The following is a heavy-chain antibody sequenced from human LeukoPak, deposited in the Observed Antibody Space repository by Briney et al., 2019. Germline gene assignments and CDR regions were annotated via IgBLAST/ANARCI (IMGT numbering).Heavy chain of an antibody. J-gene: IGHJ4*02. Sequence: PGGSLRLSCAASGFPFSTYTVTWVRQAPGKGLEWVAMIIYDGDSESYADTVKGRFTISRDNSKNLLYLHMNSLRDEDTAIYYCARDLSGSFSIDYWGQGTLVTVSS. CDR3: ARDLSGSFSIDY. CDR2: IIYDGDSE. V-gene: IGHV3-30*04. CDR1: GFPFSTYT. D-gene: IGHD1-26*01.